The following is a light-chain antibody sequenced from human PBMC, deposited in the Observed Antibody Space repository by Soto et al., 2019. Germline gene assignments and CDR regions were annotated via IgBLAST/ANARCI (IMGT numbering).Light chain of an antibody. CDR2: EVS. J-gene: IGLJ2*01. CDR1: SDDVGGYNY. CDR3: SSYANSSSFVL. Sequence: QSALTQSPAASGSPGQSVTISCIGTSDDVGGYNYVSWYQQHPGKAPKLMIYEVSKRPSGVPDRFSGSKSGSTASLTVSGLQSEDEADYYCSSYANSSSFVLFGGGTKLTVL. V-gene: IGLV2-8*01.